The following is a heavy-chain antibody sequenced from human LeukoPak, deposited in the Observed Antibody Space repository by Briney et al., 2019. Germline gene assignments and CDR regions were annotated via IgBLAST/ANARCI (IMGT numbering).Heavy chain of an antibody. CDR3: GKVDDLDPYYHISPFHY. CDR1: GFTFSSYG. V-gene: IGHV3-30*02. D-gene: IGHD3-9*01. J-gene: IGHJ4*02. Sequence: QPGGSLRLSCAASGFTFSSYGMHSLRQAPGKGLEWVAFIRYDGSNKYYADSVKGRFTISRDNSNNTLYLQINILRATDTALSYCGKVDDLDPYYHISPFHYCGQATLVPVSS. CDR2: IRYDGSNK.